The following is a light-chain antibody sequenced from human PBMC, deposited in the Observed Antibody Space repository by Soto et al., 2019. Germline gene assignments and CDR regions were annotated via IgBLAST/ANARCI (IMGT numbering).Light chain of an antibody. CDR2: GAS. CDR1: QSVSSN. J-gene: IGKJ2*01. CDR3: QHFNDWPYA. Sequence: EIVMTQSPAILSVSPGERATLSCRASQSVSSNLAWYQQKPGQAPRLLIYGASTRATGIPARFSGSGSGTEFTLTITSLQSEDFAVYYCQHFNDWPYAFGQGTKLAIK. V-gene: IGKV3-15*01.